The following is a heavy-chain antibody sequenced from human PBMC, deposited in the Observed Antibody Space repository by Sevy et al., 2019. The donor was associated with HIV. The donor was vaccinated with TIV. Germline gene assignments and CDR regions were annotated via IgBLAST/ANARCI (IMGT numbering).Heavy chain of an antibody. J-gene: IGHJ6*02. CDR2: INHSGST. CDR3: ARARYGSGSYPYYYYYGMDV. CDR1: GGSFSGYY. D-gene: IGHD3-10*01. Sequence: SETLSLTCAVYGGSFSGYYWSWIRQPPGKGLEWIGEINHSGSTNYNPSLKSRVTISVDTSKNQFSLKLSSVTAADTAVYYYARARYGSGSYPYYYYYGMDVWGQGTTVTVSS. V-gene: IGHV4-34*01.